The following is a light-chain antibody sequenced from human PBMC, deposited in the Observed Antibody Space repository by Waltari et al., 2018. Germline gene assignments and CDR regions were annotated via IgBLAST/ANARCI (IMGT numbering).Light chain of an antibody. J-gene: IGKJ1*01. V-gene: IGKV1-39*01. CDR3: QQSYSSPWT. CDR2: TAS. CDR1: QSIRDY. Sequence: IQMNQSPPALSASVGDRVAITCRASQSIRDYLHCDQQKPGKAPRVLIYTASSLQRGVPTRFSGSGSGTEFTLTISTLQPEDAATYYCQQSYSSPWTFGQGTKVEIK.